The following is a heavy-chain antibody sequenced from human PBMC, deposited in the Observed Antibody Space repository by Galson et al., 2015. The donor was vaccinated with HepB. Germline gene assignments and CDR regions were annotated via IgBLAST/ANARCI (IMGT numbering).Heavy chain of an antibody. V-gene: IGHV1-46*01. D-gene: IGHD1-26*01. CDR1: GYTFTSYY. J-gene: IGHJ6*02. CDR3: ASDIVGATDGMDV. Sequence: SVKVSCKASGYTFTSYYMHWVRQAPGQGLEWMGIINPSGGSTSYAQKFQGRVTMTRDTSTSTVYMELSSLRSEDTAVYYCASDIVGATDGMDVWGQGTTVTVSS. CDR2: INPSGGST.